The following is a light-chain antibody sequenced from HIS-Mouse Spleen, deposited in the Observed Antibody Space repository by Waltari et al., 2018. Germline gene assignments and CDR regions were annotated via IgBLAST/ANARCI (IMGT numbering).Light chain of an antibody. CDR3: YSTDSSGNHRV. CDR2: EDS. CDR1: ALPKKY. V-gene: IGLV3-10*01. J-gene: IGLJ2*01. Sequence: SYELTQPPSVSVSPGQTARITCSGDALPKKYAYWYQQKSGQAPVLVIYEDSKRPPGVPERFSGASSGTMATLTISGAQVEDEAGYYCYSTDSSGNHRVFGGGTKLTVL.